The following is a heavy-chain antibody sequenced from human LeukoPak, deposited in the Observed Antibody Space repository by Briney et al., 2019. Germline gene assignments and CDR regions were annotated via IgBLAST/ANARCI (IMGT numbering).Heavy chain of an antibody. Sequence: SETLSLTCTVSGGSISSGDYYWSWIRQPPGKGLEWIGYIYYSGSTYYNPSLKSRVTISVDTSKNQFSLKLSSVTAADTAVYYCVRSGSYPIDYWGQGTLVTVPS. J-gene: IGHJ4*02. V-gene: IGHV4-30-4*01. CDR1: GGSISSGDYY. CDR3: VRSGSYPIDY. D-gene: IGHD1-26*01. CDR2: IYYSGST.